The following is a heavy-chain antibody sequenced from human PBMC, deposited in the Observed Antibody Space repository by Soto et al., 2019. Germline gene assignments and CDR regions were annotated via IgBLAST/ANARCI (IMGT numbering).Heavy chain of an antibody. CDR1: GFTFSSYS. J-gene: IGHJ4*02. CDR3: ARGTLRDHYDILTGYYD. V-gene: IGHV3-21*01. D-gene: IGHD3-9*01. Sequence: GGSLRLSCAASGFTFSSYSMNWVRQAPGKGLEWVSSISSSSSYIYYADSVKGRFTISRDNAKNSLYLQMNSLRAEDTAVYYCARGTLRDHYDILTGYYDWGQGTLVTVSS. CDR2: ISSSSSYI.